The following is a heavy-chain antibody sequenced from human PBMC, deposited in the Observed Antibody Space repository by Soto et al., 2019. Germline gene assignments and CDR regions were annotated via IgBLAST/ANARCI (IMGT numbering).Heavy chain of an antibody. CDR1: GFTFSSYA. Sequence: GSLRLSCAASGFTFSSYARSWVRQSPGKGLQWVSAISGSFGTTYYADSVKGRFTISRDNLKNTLDLQMNSLRAEDTAIYYCAKNKEVGASGWGANFDSWGQGALVTVSS. D-gene: IGHD1-26*01. J-gene: IGHJ4*02. CDR2: ISGSFGTT. CDR3: AKNKEVGASGWGANFDS. V-gene: IGHV3-23*01.